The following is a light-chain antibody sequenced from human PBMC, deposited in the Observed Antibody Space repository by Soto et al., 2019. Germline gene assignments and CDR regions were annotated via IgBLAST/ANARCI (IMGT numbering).Light chain of an antibody. CDR3: QSYDTSLSGSYV. CDR2: GNS. J-gene: IGLJ1*01. Sequence: QSVLPRPPSVSGAPGQSVTISCTGSSSNIGAGYDVHWYRQLPGTAPKLLIYGNSNRPSGVPDRFSGSNSGTSASLAINGLQAGDEADYYCQSYDTSLSGSYVFGTGTKVTVL. V-gene: IGLV1-40*01. CDR1: SSNIGAGYD.